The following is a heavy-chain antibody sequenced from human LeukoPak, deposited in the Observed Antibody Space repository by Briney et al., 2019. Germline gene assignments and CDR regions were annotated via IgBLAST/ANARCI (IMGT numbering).Heavy chain of an antibody. CDR2: IYYSGST. Sequence: PSETLSLTCTVPGGSISSGDYYWSRFRQPPGKGLEWPEYIYYSGSTYYNPSLKSRVTISVDRSKNQFSLKRSSVTAADTAVYYCARRTARIAADVSGYFDYWGQGTLVTVSS. V-gene: IGHV4-30-4*08. CDR1: GGSISSGDYY. CDR3: ARRTARIAADVSGYFDY. J-gene: IGHJ4*02. D-gene: IGHD6-13*01.